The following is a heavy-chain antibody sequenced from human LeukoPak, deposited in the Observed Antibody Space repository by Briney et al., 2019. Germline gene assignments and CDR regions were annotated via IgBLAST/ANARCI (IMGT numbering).Heavy chain of an antibody. V-gene: IGHV4-30-2*01. Sequence: SQTLSLTCAVSGGSIDVVNYYWSWFRQPPGKGLEWIGYIYHSGSTYYNLSLKNRITISIDTSKNQFSLQLTSVTAADTAVYYCARVLTATMHSWGQGTLVTVSS. D-gene: IGHD1-7*01. J-gene: IGHJ4*02. CDR3: ARVLTATMHS. CDR1: GGSIDVVNYY. CDR2: IYHSGST.